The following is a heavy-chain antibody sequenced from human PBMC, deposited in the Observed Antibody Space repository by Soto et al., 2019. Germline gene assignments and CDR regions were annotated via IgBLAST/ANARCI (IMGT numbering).Heavy chain of an antibody. J-gene: IGHJ3*02. D-gene: IGHD3-22*01. CDR3: AKDLNYYDSSGPYAFDI. V-gene: IGHV3-23*01. CDR2: ISGSGGSR. Sequence: GRSMRLSWAASGFTFSSYAMSWIRQAPGKGLEWVSAISGSGGSRYYADSMKGRFTISRHNSKNTLYLQMNRLRAEDTAVYYCAKDLNYYDSSGPYAFDIWGQGTMVTVSS. CDR1: GFTFSSYA.